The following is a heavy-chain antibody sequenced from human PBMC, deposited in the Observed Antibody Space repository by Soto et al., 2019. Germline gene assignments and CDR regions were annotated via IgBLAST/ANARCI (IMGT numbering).Heavy chain of an antibody. CDR1: GDSISSSFW. J-gene: IGHJ5*02. D-gene: IGHD2-15*01. V-gene: IGHV4-4*02. CDR3: ETLPPRVVVVVTLIPT. Sequence: QVQLRESGPGLVKPSGTLSLTCVVSGDSISSSFWWSWVRQSPGKGLEWIGEIYHTGITIYNPSLKSRVNITVDKSNNQVSLMLRSATAEDSGVYYCETLPPRVVVVVTLIPTWGQRTLGTVSS. CDR2: IYHTGIT.